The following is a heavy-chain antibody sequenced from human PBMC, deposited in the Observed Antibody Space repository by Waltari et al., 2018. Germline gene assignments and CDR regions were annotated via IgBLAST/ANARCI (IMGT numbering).Heavy chain of an antibody. CDR3: AKAFFPIRGVILCDY. V-gene: IGHV3-9*01. J-gene: IGHJ4*02. CDR1: GFTFDDDA. Sequence: EVTLVESGGGLVQPGSSPRLSCAASGFTFDDDAMHWVRQAPGQGLEWVSGISWNRGSIGYSDSVKGRFTISRDNANNSLYLQMNSLRAEDTALYYCAKAFFPIRGVILCDYWGQGTLVTVSS. CDR2: ISWNRGSI. D-gene: IGHD3-10*01.